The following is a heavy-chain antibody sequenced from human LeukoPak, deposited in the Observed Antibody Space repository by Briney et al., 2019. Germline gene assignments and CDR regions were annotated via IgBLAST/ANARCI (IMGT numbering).Heavy chain of an antibody. V-gene: IGHV1-18*01. CDR2: ISAYNGNT. CDR1: GYTFTSYG. Sequence: ASVKVSCKASGYTFTSYGISWVRQAPGQGLEWMGWISAYNGNTNYAQKLQGRVTMTTDTSTSTAYMELRSLRSDDTAVYYCARNGGFGELLSGEGQLDYWGQGTLVTVSS. J-gene: IGHJ4*02. D-gene: IGHD3-10*01. CDR3: ARNGGFGELLSGEGQLDY.